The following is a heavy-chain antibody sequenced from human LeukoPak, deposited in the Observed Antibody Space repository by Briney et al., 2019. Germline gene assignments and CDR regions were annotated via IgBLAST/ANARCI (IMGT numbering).Heavy chain of an antibody. CDR3: ARDPNGIGGATTPDY. V-gene: IGHV1-18*01. J-gene: IGHJ4*02. Sequence: ASVKVSCEASGYTFTSYGISWVRQAPGQGLEWMGWISAYNGNTNYAQKLQGRVTMTTDTSTSTAYMELRSLRSDDTAVYYCARDPNGIGGATTPDYWGQGTLVAVSS. D-gene: IGHD1-26*01. CDR2: ISAYNGNT. CDR1: GYTFTSYG.